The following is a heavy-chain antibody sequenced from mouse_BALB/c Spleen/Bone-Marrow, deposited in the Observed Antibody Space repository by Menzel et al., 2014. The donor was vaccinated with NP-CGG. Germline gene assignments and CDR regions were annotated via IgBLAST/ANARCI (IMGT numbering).Heavy chain of an antibody. Sequence: EVKLMESGGGLVQPGGSLRLSCATSGFTFTDYYMSWVRQPPGKALEWLGFIRNKANGYPTEYSASVKGRFTISRDNSQSILYLQMNTLRAEDSATYYCARDRAARATGYYFDYWGQGTTLTVSS. D-gene: IGHD3-1*01. CDR2: IRNKANGYPT. CDR3: ARDRAARATGYYFDY. J-gene: IGHJ2*01. V-gene: IGHV7-3*02. CDR1: GFTFTDYY.